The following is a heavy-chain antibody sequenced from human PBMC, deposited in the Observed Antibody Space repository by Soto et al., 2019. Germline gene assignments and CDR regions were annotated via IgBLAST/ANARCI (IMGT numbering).Heavy chain of an antibody. D-gene: IGHD3-22*01. Sequence: GGSLRLSCAASGFTVSSNYMSWVRQAPGKGLEWVSVIYSGGSTYYADSVKGRFTISRDNSKNTPYLQMNSLRAEDTAVYYCARGGFNYYDSSGYYYDYWGQGTLVTVSS. CDR2: IYSGGST. CDR3: ARGGFNYYDSSGYYYDY. J-gene: IGHJ4*02. CDR1: GFTVSSNY. V-gene: IGHV3-53*01.